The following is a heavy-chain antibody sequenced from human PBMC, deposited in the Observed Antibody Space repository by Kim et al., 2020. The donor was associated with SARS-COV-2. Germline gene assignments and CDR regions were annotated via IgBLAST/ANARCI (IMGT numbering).Heavy chain of an antibody. CDR2: IIPIFGTA. CDR1: GGTFSSYA. CDR3: ARIEVVPAAILAFDI. J-gene: IGHJ3*02. V-gene: IGHV1-69*13. Sequence: SVKVSCKASGGTFSSYAISWVRQAPGQGLEWMGGIIPIFGTANYAQKFQGRVTITADESTSTAYMELSSLRSEDTAVYYCARIEVVPAAILAFDIWGQGTMVTVSS. D-gene: IGHD2-2*01.